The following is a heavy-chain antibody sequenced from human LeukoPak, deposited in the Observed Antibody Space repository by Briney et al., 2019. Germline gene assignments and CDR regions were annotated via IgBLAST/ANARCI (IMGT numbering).Heavy chain of an antibody. CDR2: IIPNNGGT. J-gene: IGHJ4*02. Sequence: ASVKVSCKASGYTITEYYMHWVRQAPGQGLEWMGWIIPNNGGTKYAQKFQGRVTMTRDTSISTAYLELSRLGSDDTAVYYCARGVRLYNGYDFDYWGQGTLVTVSS. V-gene: IGHV1-2*02. D-gene: IGHD5-12*01. CDR1: GYTITEYY. CDR3: ARGVRLYNGYDFDY.